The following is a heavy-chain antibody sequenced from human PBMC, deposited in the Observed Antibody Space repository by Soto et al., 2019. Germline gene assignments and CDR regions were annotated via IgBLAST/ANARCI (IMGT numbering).Heavy chain of an antibody. V-gene: IGHV3-48*02. CDR3: ARRGVTAFDY. CDR1: GFTFRDYS. CDR2: ISSVSYSAT. D-gene: IGHD3-10*01. Sequence: GGSLRLSCAASGFTFRDYSMNWIRQAPGKGLEWVSYISSVSYSATHYADSVRGRFTISRDNAKNSLYPQMNNLRDEDTAIYYCARRGVTAFDYWGHGTLVTVSS. J-gene: IGHJ4*01.